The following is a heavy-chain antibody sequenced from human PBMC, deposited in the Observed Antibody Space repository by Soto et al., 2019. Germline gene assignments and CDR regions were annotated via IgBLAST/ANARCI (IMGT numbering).Heavy chain of an antibody. V-gene: IGHV1-69*02. CDR2: IIPILGIA. CDR1: GGTFSSYT. CDR3: ARALYSSSWGVTEYFQH. D-gene: IGHD6-13*01. Sequence: GASVKVSCKASGGTFSSYTISWVRQAPGQGLEWMGRIIPILGIANYAQKFQGRVTITADKSTSTAYMELSSLRSEDTAVYYCARALYSSSWGVTEYFQHWGQGTLVTVSS. J-gene: IGHJ1*01.